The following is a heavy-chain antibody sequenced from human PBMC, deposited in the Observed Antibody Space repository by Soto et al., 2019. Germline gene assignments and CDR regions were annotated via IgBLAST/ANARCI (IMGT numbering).Heavy chain of an antibody. J-gene: IGHJ3*02. Sequence: GGSLRLSCAASGFTFSTYWMTWVRQAPGKGLEWVADINRDGSEEQYVDSVRGRFTISRDNARDSLYLQMNGLRAEDAAVYYCARDPYDFDSGTYAAFDIWGQGTMVTVSS. CDR3: ARDPYDFDSGTYAAFDI. V-gene: IGHV3-7*01. CDR2: INRDGSEE. D-gene: IGHD3-10*01. CDR1: GFTFSTYW.